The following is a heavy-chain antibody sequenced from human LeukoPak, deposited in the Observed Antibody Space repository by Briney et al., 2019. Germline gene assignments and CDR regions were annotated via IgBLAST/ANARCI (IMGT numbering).Heavy chain of an antibody. D-gene: IGHD6-19*01. V-gene: IGHV3-23*01. CDR2: ISGGGGST. CDR3: AKPIAVAGTGDFDY. J-gene: IGHJ4*02. CDR1: GFTFSSYA. Sequence: GGSLRLSCAASGFTFSSYAMSWVRQAPGKGLEWVSAISGGGGSTYYADSVKGRFTISRDNSKNTLYLQMNSLRAEDTAVYYCAKPIAVAGTGDFDYWGQGTLVTVSS.